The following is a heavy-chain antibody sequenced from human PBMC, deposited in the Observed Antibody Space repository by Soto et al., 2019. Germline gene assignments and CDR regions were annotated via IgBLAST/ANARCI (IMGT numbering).Heavy chain of an antibody. J-gene: IGHJ6*02. D-gene: IGHD3-16*01. Sequence: QVQLVQSGAEVKKPGASVKVSCKASGYTFTSYDINWVRQATGEGLEWMGWMNPNSGNTGYGQKCHGRVNMTRNTSISTANMELHSQRSQDTAVYSSARLLHNYGWRSSYGMDVWGQGTTVTVSS. CDR1: GYTFTSYD. CDR3: ARLLHNYGWRSSYGMDV. V-gene: IGHV1-8*01. CDR2: MNPNSGNT.